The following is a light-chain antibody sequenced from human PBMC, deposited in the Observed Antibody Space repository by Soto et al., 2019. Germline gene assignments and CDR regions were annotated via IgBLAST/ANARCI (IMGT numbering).Light chain of an antibody. Sequence: QSALNQPASVSGSPGQSITISCTGTSSDVGDNNYVSWYQQHPGKAPKLMIYDVTHRPSGISNRFSGSKSGNTASLTISGLQAEDEADYYCSSYTSSSTLCGFGTGTKVTVL. V-gene: IGLV2-14*01. CDR3: SSYTSSSTLCG. J-gene: IGLJ1*01. CDR1: SSDVGDNNY. CDR2: DVT.